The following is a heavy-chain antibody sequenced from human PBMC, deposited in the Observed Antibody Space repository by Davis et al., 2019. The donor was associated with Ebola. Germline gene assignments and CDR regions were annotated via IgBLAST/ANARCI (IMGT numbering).Heavy chain of an antibody. D-gene: IGHD2-2*01. J-gene: IGHJ4*02. V-gene: IGHV3-21*01. CDR2: ISSGSRFI. CDR1: EFTISKHS. Sequence: GGSLRLSCEASEFTISKHSLNWVRQAPGKGLEWVSLISSGSRFIYYADSVEGRFTISRDDAKKSLFLHMNSLRAEDTAVYYCARALDSQLQIGSSSSSFGYWGQGTLVTVSS. CDR3: ARALDSQLQIGSSSSSFGY.